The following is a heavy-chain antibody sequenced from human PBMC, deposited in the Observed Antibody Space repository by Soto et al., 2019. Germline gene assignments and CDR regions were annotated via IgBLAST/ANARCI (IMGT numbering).Heavy chain of an antibody. CDR1: GFSLSNARMG. D-gene: IGHD1-26*01. V-gene: IGHV2-26*01. J-gene: IGHJ6*02. Sequence: SGPTLVNPTETLTLTCTVSGFSLSNARMGVSWIRQPPGKALEWLAHIFSNDEKSYSTSLKSRLTISKDTSKSQVVLTMTNMDPVGTATYYCARIPSIVGAQDVWGQGTTVTVSS. CDR3: ARIPSIVGAQDV. CDR2: IFSNDEK.